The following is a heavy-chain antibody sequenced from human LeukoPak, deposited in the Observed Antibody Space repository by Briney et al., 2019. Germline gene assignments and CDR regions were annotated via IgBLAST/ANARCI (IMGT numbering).Heavy chain of an antibody. D-gene: IGHD1-14*01. V-gene: IGHV1-2*02. CDR2: ITPHNGGT. CDR1: GYTFTGYY. Sequence: ASVKVSCKASGYTFTGYYIRWVRQAPGQGLEWMGWITPHNGGTNYAQKFQGGVTMTRGTSISTAYMELSRLRSDDTAVYYCARTKNLYPGWFDPWGQGTLVTVSS. J-gene: IGHJ5*02. CDR3: ARTKNLYPGWFDP.